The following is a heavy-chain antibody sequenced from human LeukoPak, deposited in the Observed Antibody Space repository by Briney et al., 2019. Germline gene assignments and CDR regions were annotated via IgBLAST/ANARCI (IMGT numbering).Heavy chain of an antibody. CDR3: AKDFYDFWSGFDY. CDR1: GFTFNSDA. CDR2: ISGSGGST. Sequence: GGSLRLSCTASGFTFNSDAMNWVRQAPGKGLEWVATISGSGGSTYYTDSVKGRFTISRDNFKNMVLLQMNSLKAEDTAIYYCAKDFYDFWSGFDYWGQGTLVTVSS. V-gene: IGHV3-23*01. D-gene: IGHD3-3*01. J-gene: IGHJ4*02.